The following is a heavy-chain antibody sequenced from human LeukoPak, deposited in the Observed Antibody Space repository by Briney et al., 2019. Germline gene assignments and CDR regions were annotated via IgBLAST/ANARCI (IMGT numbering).Heavy chain of an antibody. CDR3: ARAKTIAARPRYYYYMDV. CDR1: GYTFTSYD. V-gene: IGHV1-8*03. J-gene: IGHJ6*03. Sequence: ASVKVSCKASGYTFTSYDINWVRHATGQGLEWMGWMNPNSGNTGYAQKFQGRVTITRNTSISTAYMELSSLRSEDTAMYYCARAKTIAARPRYYYYMDVWGKGTTVTVSS. CDR2: MNPNSGNT. D-gene: IGHD6-6*01.